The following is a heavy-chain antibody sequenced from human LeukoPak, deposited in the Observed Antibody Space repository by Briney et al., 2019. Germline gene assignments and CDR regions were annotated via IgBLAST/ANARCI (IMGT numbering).Heavy chain of an antibody. CDR2: ISYDGSNK. J-gene: IGHJ4*02. CDR3: AKDTMYYYGSGSYFLDY. CDR1: GFTFSSYC. Sequence: GGSLRLSCAASGFTFSSYCMHWVRQAPGKGLEWVAVISYDGSNKYYADSVKGRFTISRDNSKNALYLQMNSLRAEDTAVYYCAKDTMYYYGSGSYFLDYWGQGTLVTVSS. V-gene: IGHV3-30*18. D-gene: IGHD3-10*01.